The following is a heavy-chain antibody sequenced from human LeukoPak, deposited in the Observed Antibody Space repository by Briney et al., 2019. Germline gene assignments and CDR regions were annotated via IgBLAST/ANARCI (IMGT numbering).Heavy chain of an antibody. Sequence: ASVKVSCKASGYTFTSYYMHWVRQAPGQGLEWMGIINPSGGSTSYAQKFKGRVTMTRDTSTSTVYMELSSLRSEDTAVYYCAREILPDYNWNHRGWFDPWGQGTLVTVSS. V-gene: IGHV1-46*01. CDR1: GYTFTSYY. CDR3: AREILPDYNWNHRGWFDP. J-gene: IGHJ5*02. CDR2: INPSGGST. D-gene: IGHD1-14*01.